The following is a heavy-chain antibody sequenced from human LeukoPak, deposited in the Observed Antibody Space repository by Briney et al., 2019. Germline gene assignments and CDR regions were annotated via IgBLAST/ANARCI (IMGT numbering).Heavy chain of an antibody. D-gene: IGHD2-15*01. CDR2: IIPIFGTA. J-gene: IGHJ4*02. CDR1: GGTFSSYA. CDR3: ARKGVVAASYFDY. V-gene: IGHV1-69*13. Sequence: SVKVSCKASGGTFSSYAISWVRQAPGQGLEWVGGIIPIFGTANYAQKFQGRVTITADESTSTAYMELSSLRSEDTAVYYCARKGVVAASYFDYWGQGTLVTVSS.